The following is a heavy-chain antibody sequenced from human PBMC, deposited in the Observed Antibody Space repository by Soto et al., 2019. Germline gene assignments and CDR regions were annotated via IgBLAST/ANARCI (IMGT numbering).Heavy chain of an antibody. Sequence: EVQLVESGGGLVQPGGSLRLSCAASGFTFSSYWMHWVRQAPGKGLVWVSRMDPYETGISYADSVKGRFTVSRDNAKNTLYLQMDSLRAEDTAVYDCERGGREPFDYWGQGTLVTVSS. CDR3: ERGGREPFDY. CDR1: GFTFSSYW. D-gene: IGHD1-1*01. J-gene: IGHJ4*02. CDR2: MDPYETGI. V-gene: IGHV3-74*01.